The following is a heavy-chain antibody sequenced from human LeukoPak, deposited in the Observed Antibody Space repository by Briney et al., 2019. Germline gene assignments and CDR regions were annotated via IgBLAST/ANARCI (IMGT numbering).Heavy chain of an antibody. CDR1: GGTFSSYA. J-gene: IGHJ4*02. Sequence: ASVKVSCKASGGTFSSYAISWVRQAPGQGLEWMGRIIPILGIANYAQKFQGRVTITADKSTSTAYMELSSLRSEDTAVYYCARDFRPPHPLTIAAAWGQGTLVTVSS. V-gene: IGHV1-69*04. CDR2: IIPILGIA. CDR3: ARDFRPPHPLTIAAA. D-gene: IGHD6-13*01.